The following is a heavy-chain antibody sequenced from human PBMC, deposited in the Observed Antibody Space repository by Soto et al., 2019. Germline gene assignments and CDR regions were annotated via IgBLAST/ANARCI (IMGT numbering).Heavy chain of an antibody. D-gene: IGHD2-15*01. CDR2: IYSDGNT. V-gene: IGHV3-66*01. Sequence: PGGSLRLSCAVSGFTVSDNYMSWVRQAPGKGLEWVSIIYSDGNTNYADSVKGRFTISRDNSINTLDLQMSRLRVEDTAVYYCAKSWSGDSCYGFRSPFDYWSLGTLVTVTS. CDR1: GFTVSDNY. CDR3: AKSWSGDSCYGFRSPFDY. J-gene: IGHJ4*01.